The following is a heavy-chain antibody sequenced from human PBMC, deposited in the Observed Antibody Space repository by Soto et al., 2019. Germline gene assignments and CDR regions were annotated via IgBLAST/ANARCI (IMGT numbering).Heavy chain of an antibody. V-gene: IGHV4-61*01. CDR2: IYYSGST. D-gene: IGHD6-6*01. J-gene: IGHJ4*02. CDR1: VGSFSSGSYY. Sequence: SETLSLNCTVSVGSFSSGSYYWSWILQPPGKGLEWIGYIYYSGSTNYNPSLKSRVTISVDTSKNQFSLKLSSVTAADTAVYYCAREYSSSSSFDYWGQGTLVTVSS. CDR3: AREYSSSSSFDY.